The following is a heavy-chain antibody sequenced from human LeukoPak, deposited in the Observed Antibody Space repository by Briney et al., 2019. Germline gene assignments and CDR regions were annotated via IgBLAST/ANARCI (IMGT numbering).Heavy chain of an antibody. CDR1: GGSISSYY. V-gene: IGHV4-59*01. Sequence: PSETLSLTCTVSGGSISSYYWSWIRQPPGKGLEWIGYIYYSGSTNYNPSLKSRVTISVDTSKNQFSLKLSSVTAADTAVYYCARRGYSGYDYFIENWGQGTLDTVSS. CDR3: ARRGYSGYDYFIEN. D-gene: IGHD5-12*01. J-gene: IGHJ4*02. CDR2: IYYSGST.